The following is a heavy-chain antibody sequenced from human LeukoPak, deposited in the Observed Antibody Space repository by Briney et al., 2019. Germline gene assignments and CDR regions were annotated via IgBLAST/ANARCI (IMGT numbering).Heavy chain of an antibody. CDR3: AKDLLYSDVWGSYRPNPLDY. CDR2: ISYDGSNK. V-gene: IGHV3-30*18. CDR1: GFTFSSYG. J-gene: IGHJ4*02. Sequence: PGGSLRLSCAASGFTFSSYGMHWVRQAPGKGLEWVAVISYDGSNKYYADSVKGRSTISRDNSKNTLYLQMNSLRAEDTAVYYCAKDLLYSDVWGSYRPNPLDYWGQGTLVTVSS. D-gene: IGHD3-16*02.